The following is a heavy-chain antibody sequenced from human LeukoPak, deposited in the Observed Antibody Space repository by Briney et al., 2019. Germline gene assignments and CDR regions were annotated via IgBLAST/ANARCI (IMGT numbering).Heavy chain of an antibody. V-gene: IGHV3-53*01. D-gene: IGHD2-15*01. CDR2: IYSSGNT. Sequence: PGGSLRLSCAASGLTVSSNYLNWGRQAPGKGLEWVSIIYSSGNTYYADSVKGRFIISRDNSKNTLYLQMTSLRLEDTAVYYCARERRYCSGVNCYSGLDYWGQGTRVTVSS. CDR1: GLTVSSNY. J-gene: IGHJ4*02. CDR3: ARERRYCSGVNCYSGLDY.